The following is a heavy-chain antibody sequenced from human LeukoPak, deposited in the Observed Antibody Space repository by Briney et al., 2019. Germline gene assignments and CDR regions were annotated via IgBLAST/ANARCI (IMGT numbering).Heavy chain of an antibody. Sequence: GGSLRLSCAASGLSFSKAWMRWVRQAPGEGVGWVGRIKSKTDGGTTDYAAPVKGRFHISRDDSKDTLILQMNSLKIEEPAVYDCTTLLWFGELASVYWGQGALVTVSS. J-gene: IGHJ4*02. D-gene: IGHD3-10*01. CDR1: GLSFSKAW. CDR2: IKSKTDGGTT. CDR3: TTLLWFGELASVY. V-gene: IGHV3-15*01.